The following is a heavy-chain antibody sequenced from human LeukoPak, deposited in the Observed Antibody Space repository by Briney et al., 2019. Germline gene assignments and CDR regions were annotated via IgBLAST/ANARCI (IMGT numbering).Heavy chain of an antibody. D-gene: IGHD4-17*01. V-gene: IGHV4-30-2*01. J-gene: IGHJ4*02. Sequence: SQTLFLTCTVSGGSISSGGYYWSWIRQPPGKGLEWIGYIYHSGSTYYNPSLKSRVTISVDRSKNQFSLKLSSVTAADTAVYYCARVKTTVTPLYYFDYWGQGTLVTVSS. CDR3: ARVKTTVTPLYYFDY. CDR2: IYHSGST. CDR1: GGSISSGGYY.